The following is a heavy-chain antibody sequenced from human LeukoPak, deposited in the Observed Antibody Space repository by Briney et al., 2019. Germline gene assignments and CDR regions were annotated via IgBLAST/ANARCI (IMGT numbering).Heavy chain of an antibody. J-gene: IGHJ5*02. D-gene: IGHD2-15*01. V-gene: IGHV3-23*01. CDR2: ISNSGGST. CDR1: GFTFSSYA. Sequence: GGSLRLSCAASGFTFSSYAMSWVRQAPGKGLEWVSVISNSGGSTFYADSVKGRFTISRDNSKNTLYLQMNSLRAEDTAVYYCAMFGGYCSGGSCFNWFDPWGQGTLVTVSS. CDR3: AMFGGYCSGGSCFNWFDP.